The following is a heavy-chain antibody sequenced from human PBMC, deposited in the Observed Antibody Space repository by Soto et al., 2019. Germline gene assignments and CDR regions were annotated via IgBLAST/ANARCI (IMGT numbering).Heavy chain of an antibody. CDR1: GYTFTSYG. J-gene: IGHJ4*02. D-gene: IGHD6-6*01. CDR2: ISAYNGNT. Sequence: QVQLVQSGAEVKKPGASVKVSCKASGYTFTSYGISWVRQAPGQGLEWMGWISAYNGNTNYAQKLEGRVTMTTDASTSTAYMEGRSLRSDDTAVYYCARVNSKEAARPGAIDYWGQGTLVTVSS. CDR3: ARVNSKEAARPGAIDY. V-gene: IGHV1-18*01.